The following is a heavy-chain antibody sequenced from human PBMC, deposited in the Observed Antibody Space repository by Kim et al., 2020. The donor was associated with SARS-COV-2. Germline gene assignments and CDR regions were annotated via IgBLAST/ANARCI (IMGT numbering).Heavy chain of an antibody. CDR1: GGTFSSYA. J-gene: IGHJ6*02. V-gene: IGHV1-69*13. CDR3: ARDRSLHYYYYGMDV. D-gene: IGHD3-10*01. Sequence: SVKVSCKASGGTFSSYAISWVRQAPGQGLEWMGGIIPIFGTANYAQKFQGRVTITADESTSTAYMELSSLRSEDTAVYYCARDRSLHYYYYGMDVWGQGTTVTVSS. CDR2: IIPIFGTA.